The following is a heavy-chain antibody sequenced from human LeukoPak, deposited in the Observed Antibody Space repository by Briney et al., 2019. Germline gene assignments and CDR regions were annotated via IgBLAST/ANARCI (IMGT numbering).Heavy chain of an antibody. CDR2: ISSGSSTI. D-gene: IGHD2-21*02. V-gene: IGHV3-48*02. CDR1: GFTFSSYS. CDR3: ARENIVVVTAIRDAFDI. J-gene: IGHJ3*02. Sequence: PGGSLRLSCAASGFTFSSYSMNWVRQAPGKGLEWVSYISSGSSTIYYADSVKGRFTISRDNAKNSLCLLMNSLRDEDTAVYYCARENIVVVTAIRDAFDIWGQGTMVTVSS.